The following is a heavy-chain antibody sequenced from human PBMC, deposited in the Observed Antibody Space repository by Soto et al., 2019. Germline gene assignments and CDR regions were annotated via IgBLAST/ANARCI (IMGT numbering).Heavy chain of an antibody. Sequence: PVGSLRLSCTASGFTFGDYAMSWFRQAPGKGLEWVGFIRSKAYGGTTEYAASVKGRFTISRDDSKSIAYLQMNSLKTEDTAVYYCTRPNYYDSSGPGYWGQGTLVTVSS. CDR3: TRPNYYDSSGPGY. D-gene: IGHD3-22*01. V-gene: IGHV3-49*03. CDR2: IRSKAYGGTT. J-gene: IGHJ4*02. CDR1: GFTFGDYA.